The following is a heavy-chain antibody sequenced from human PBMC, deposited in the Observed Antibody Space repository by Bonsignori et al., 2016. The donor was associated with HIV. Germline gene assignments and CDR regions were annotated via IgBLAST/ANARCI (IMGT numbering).Heavy chain of an antibody. CDR3: ARGGNTIFP. J-gene: IGHJ1*01. D-gene: IGHD3-3*01. V-gene: IGHV1-46*01. CDR2: INPSGGST. Sequence: WVRQAPGQGLEWMGIINPSGGSTSYAQKFQGRVTMTRDTSTSTVYMELSSLRSEDTAVYYCARGGNTIFPWGQGTLVTVSS.